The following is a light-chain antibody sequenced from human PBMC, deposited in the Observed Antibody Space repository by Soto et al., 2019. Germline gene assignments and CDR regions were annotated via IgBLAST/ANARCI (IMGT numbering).Light chain of an antibody. Sequence: DIQMTQSPCTLSASVGDTVTITCRSSQSISSWLAWYQQKPGKAPKLLIYKASSLQTGVPSRFSGSGSGTEFTLTISSLQPDDFATYYCQQSDSLWTFGQGTKVEIK. CDR3: QQSDSLWT. CDR2: KAS. J-gene: IGKJ1*01. CDR1: QSISSW. V-gene: IGKV1-5*03.